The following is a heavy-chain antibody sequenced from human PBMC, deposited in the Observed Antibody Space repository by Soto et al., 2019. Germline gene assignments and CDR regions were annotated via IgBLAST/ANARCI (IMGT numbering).Heavy chain of an antibody. J-gene: IGHJ4*02. CDR1: GGSISSSSDY. CDR2: IYYSGST. CDR3: AISPGYSSSWYFDY. Sequence: SETLSLTCTVAGGSISSSSDYWGWIRQPPGKGLEWIGSIYYSGSTYYNPSLKSRVTISVDTSKNQFSLKLSSVTAADTAVYYCAISPGYSSSWYFDYWGQGTLVTVSS. V-gene: IGHV4-39*01. D-gene: IGHD6-13*01.